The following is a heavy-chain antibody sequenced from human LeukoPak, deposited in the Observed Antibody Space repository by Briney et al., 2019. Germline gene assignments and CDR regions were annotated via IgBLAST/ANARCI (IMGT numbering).Heavy chain of an antibody. V-gene: IGHV3-23*01. D-gene: IGHD4-23*01. Sequence: PGGSLRLSCAASGFALRSYAMSWVRQAPGKGLEWVSGISDSGDYTFYTDSVKGRFTIYRDSSKNTLYLQMNSLRAEGTAVFYCAKDCDYGGNSGLPCYWGQGILVTVSS. CDR1: GFALRSYA. CDR3: AKDCDYGGNSGLPCY. J-gene: IGHJ4*02. CDR2: ISDSGDYT.